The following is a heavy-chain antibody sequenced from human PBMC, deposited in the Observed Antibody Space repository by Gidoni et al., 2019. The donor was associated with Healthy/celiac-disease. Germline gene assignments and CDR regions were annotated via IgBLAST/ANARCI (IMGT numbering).Heavy chain of an antibody. V-gene: IGHV3-11*01. Sequence: QVQLVESGGGLVKPGGSLRLSCAASGFSFGDYYIRWIRQAPGKGLEWVSYISSSGSTIYYADSVKGRFTISRDNAKNSLYLQMNSLRAEDTAVYYCARVSCSGGSCSRKLTPAAFDYWGQGTLVTVSS. CDR2: ISSSGSTI. CDR1: GFSFGDYY. CDR3: ARVSCSGGSCSRKLTPAAFDY. J-gene: IGHJ4*02. D-gene: IGHD2-15*01.